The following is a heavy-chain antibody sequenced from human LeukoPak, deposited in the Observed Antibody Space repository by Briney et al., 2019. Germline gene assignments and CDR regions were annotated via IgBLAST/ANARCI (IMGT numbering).Heavy chain of an antibody. CDR2: INPNSGGT. D-gene: IGHD2-2*01. CDR3: ARGENLGYCSSTGCYGSGSSFDY. J-gene: IGHJ4*02. CDR1: GYTFTGYY. Sequence: ASVKVSCKASGYTFTGYYMHWVRQAPGQGLEWMGWINPNSGGTNYAQKFQGRVTMTRDTSISTAYMELSRLRSDDTAVYYCARGENLGYCSSTGCYGSGSSFDYWGQGTLVTVSS. V-gene: IGHV1-2*02.